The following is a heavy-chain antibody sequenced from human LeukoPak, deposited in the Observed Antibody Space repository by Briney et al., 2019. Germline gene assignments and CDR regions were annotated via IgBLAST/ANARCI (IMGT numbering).Heavy chain of an antibody. CDR3: AKDGGSGSLDY. CDR2: ISGSGGST. CDR1: GSTFSSYA. V-gene: IGHV3-23*01. Sequence: TGGSLRLSCAASGSTFSSYAMSWVRQAPGKVLEWVSAISGSGGSTYYADSVKGRFTISRDNSKNTLYLQMNSLRAEDTAVYYCAKDGGSGSLDYWGQGTLVTVSS. D-gene: IGHD3-10*01. J-gene: IGHJ4*02.